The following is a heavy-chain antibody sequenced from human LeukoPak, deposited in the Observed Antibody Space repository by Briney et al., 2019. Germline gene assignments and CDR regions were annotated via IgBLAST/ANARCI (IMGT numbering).Heavy chain of an antibody. V-gene: IGHV4-39*07. Sequence: PSETLSLTCAVSGGSISSSTYYWGWIRQSPGKGLEWIGSIYYSGSTSYNPSLKSRVTISVDTFKKQFSLKLSSVTAADTAVYFCARGYCSGGTCYSDRGAFDIWGQGTMVTVSS. J-gene: IGHJ3*02. D-gene: IGHD2-15*01. CDR2: IYYSGST. CDR3: ARGYCSGGTCYSDRGAFDI. CDR1: GGSISSSTYY.